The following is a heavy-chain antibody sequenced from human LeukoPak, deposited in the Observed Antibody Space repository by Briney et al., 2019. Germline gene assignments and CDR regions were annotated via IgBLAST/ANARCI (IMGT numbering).Heavy chain of an antibody. CDR1: GFTFDSCV. CDR2: ISGSGAYT. J-gene: IGHJ4*02. V-gene: IGHV3-23*01. Sequence: PGGSLRLSCAASGFTFDSCVMSWVRQSPGKGLEWVSGISGSGAYTYYAGSVKGRFTISRDSSKNTLFLQMNSLRAEDTALYYCAKALRYTSDSLDYWGQGTLVTVSS. CDR3: AKALRYTSDSLDY. D-gene: IGHD3-9*01.